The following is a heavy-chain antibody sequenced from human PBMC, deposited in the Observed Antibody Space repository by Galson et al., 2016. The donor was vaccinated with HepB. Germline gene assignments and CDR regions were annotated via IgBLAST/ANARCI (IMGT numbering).Heavy chain of an antibody. Sequence: SLRLSCAASGFTFSSYAMSWVRQAPGKGLEWISAISGSGGITYYADSVKGRFTISRDNSKNTLYLQMNSLRAEDTAVYYCAKHWRGVMVAAATPVDAFDIWGQGTMVTVSS. CDR3: AKHWRGVMVAAATPVDAFDI. CDR2: ISGSGGIT. V-gene: IGHV3-23*01. D-gene: IGHD2-15*01. CDR1: GFTFSSYA. J-gene: IGHJ3*02.